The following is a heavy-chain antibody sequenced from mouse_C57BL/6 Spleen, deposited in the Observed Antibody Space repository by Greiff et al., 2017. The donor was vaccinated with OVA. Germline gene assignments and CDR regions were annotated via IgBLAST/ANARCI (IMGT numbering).Heavy chain of an antibody. CDR1: GYTFTSYW. Sequence: QVQLQQPGAELVRPGTSVKLSCKASGYTFTSYWMHWVKQRPGHGLEWIGVIDPSDSYTNYNQKFKGKATLTVDTSSSTAYMQLSSLTSEDSAVYYCAAYYSNYVGLAYWGQGTLVTVSA. V-gene: IGHV1-59*01. J-gene: IGHJ3*01. D-gene: IGHD2-5*01. CDR3: AAYYSNYVGLAY. CDR2: IDPSDSYT.